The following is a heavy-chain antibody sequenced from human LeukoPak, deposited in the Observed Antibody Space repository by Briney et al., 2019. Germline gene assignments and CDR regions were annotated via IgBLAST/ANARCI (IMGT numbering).Heavy chain of an antibody. Sequence: SETLSLTCTVSGGSISGDTYYWGWIRQPPGKGLEWIGEINHSGSTNYNPSLKSRVTISVDTSKNQFSLKLSSVTPADTAVYYCARVGGYSSSWYVDYWGQGTLVTVSS. CDR2: INHSGST. CDR3: ARVGGYSSSWYVDY. V-gene: IGHV4-39*07. D-gene: IGHD6-13*01. J-gene: IGHJ4*02. CDR1: GGSISGDTYY.